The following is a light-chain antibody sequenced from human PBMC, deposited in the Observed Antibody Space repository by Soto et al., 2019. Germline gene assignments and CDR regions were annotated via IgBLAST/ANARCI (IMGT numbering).Light chain of an antibody. CDR3: QHYNSYSEA. J-gene: IGKJ1*01. Sequence: DIKMNKCPSTLSGWGGGRFTITCRASQTISSWLAWYQQKPGKAPKLLIYKASTLKSGVPSRFSGSGSGTEFTLTIGSLQPDDFATYYCQHYNSYSEAFGQGTKVDIK. V-gene: IGKV1-5*03. CDR2: KAS. CDR1: QTISSW.